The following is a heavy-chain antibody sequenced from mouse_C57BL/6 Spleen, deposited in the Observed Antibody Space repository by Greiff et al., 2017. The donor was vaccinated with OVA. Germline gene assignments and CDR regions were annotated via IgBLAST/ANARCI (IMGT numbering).Heavy chain of an antibody. CDR3: AREVWDYDPPWFAY. CDR1: GYTFTSYW. CDR2: INPSNGGT. J-gene: IGHJ3*01. Sequence: VQGVESGAELVKPGASVKLSCKASGYTFTSYWMHWVKQRPGQGLEWIGNINPSNGGTNYNEKFKSKATLTVDKSSSTAYMQLSSLTSEDSAVYYCAREVWDYDPPWFAYWGQGTLVTVSA. V-gene: IGHV1-53*01. D-gene: IGHD2-4*01.